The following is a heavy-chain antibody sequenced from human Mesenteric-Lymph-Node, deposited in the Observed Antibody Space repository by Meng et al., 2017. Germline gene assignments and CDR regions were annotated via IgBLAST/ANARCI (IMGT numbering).Heavy chain of an antibody. CDR3: ARSPTYYYGSGSSH. CDR1: GFIFKHYG. CDR2: IWSDGSKK. D-gene: IGHD3-10*01. J-gene: IGHJ4*02. V-gene: IGHV3-33*01. Sequence: GESLKISCAASGFIFKHYGIHWVRQAPGKALEWVAVIWSDGSKKYYADSVKGRFTISRDNAKNSLYLQMNSLRAEDTALYYCARSPTYYYGSGSSHWGQGTLVTVSS.